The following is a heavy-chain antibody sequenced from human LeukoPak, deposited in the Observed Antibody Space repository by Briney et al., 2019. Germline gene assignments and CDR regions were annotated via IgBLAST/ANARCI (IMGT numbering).Heavy chain of an antibody. V-gene: IGHV3-30-3*01. Sequence: GRSLRLSCAASGFTFSSYAMHWVRQAPGKGLEWVAVISNDGSNKYYADSVKGRFTISRDNSENTLYLQMNSLRAEDTAVYYCAREGGFGVVIIYYGMDVWGQGTTVTVSS. CDR3: AREGGFGVVIIYYGMDV. CDR2: ISNDGSNK. J-gene: IGHJ6*02. D-gene: IGHD3-3*01. CDR1: GFTFSSYA.